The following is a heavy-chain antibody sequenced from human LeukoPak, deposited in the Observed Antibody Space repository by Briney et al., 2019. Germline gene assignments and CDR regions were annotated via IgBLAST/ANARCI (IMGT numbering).Heavy chain of an antibody. CDR3: HFKYCSSSTCFYYFDY. Sequence: SETLSLTCTVSGVSISSYYWSWIRQPPGKGLEWIGSIYYSGRTYYNPSLKSRVTISVDTSKNQFSLKLSSVTATDTAVYYCHFKYCSSSTCFYYFDYWGQGTLVTVSS. D-gene: IGHD2-2*01. J-gene: IGHJ4*02. CDR2: IYYSGRT. CDR1: GVSISSYY. V-gene: IGHV4-59*05.